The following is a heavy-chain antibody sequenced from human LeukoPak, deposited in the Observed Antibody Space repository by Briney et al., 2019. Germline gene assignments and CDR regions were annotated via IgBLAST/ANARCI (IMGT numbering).Heavy chain of an antibody. CDR1: GGTFSSYA. D-gene: IGHD2-2*02. CDR2: IIPILGIA. CDR3: ARARQVVPAAIYYYYGMDV. V-gene: IGHV1-69*04. Sequence: VASVEVSCKASGGTFSSYAISWVRQAPGQGLEWMGRIIPILGIANYAQKFQGRVTITADKSTSTAYMELSSLRSEDTAVYYCARARQVVPAAIYYYYGMDVWGQGTTVTVSS. J-gene: IGHJ6*02.